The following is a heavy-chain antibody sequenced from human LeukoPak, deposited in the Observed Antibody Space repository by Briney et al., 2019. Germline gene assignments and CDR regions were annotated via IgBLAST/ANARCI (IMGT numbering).Heavy chain of an antibody. J-gene: IGHJ4*02. Sequence: SETLSLTCAVYGVSFSYYYWSWIRQPPGKGLEWIGEINHSGITNYNPSLKSRVTISADTSKNQFSLKLTSVTAADTAVYYCANPARDFADSGAITWWGQGTLVTVSS. D-gene: IGHD4-17*01. CDR1: GVSFSYYY. V-gene: IGHV4-34*01. CDR2: INHSGIT. CDR3: ANPARDFADSGAITW.